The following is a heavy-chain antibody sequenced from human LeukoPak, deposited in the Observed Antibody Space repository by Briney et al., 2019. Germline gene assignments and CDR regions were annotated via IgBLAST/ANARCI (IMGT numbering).Heavy chain of an antibody. CDR3: ARAIMTYSGSYSSRPYYFDY. Sequence: SETLSLTCTVSGGSISSYYWSWIRQPPGKGLEWIGYIYYSGSTNYNPSLKSRVTISVDTSKNQFSLKLSSVTAADTAVYYCARAIMTYSGSYSSRPYYFDYWGQGTLVTVSS. CDR1: GGSISSYY. J-gene: IGHJ4*02. D-gene: IGHD1-26*01. CDR2: IYYSGST. V-gene: IGHV4-59*01.